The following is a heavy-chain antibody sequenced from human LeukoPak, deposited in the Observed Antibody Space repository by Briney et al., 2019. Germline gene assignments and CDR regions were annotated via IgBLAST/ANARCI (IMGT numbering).Heavy chain of an antibody. Sequence: GGSLRLSCAASGFTFSNYGMSWVRQAPGKGLEWVSTSGSGGRTYYADSVKGRFTISRDNAKNSLYLQMNSLRAEDTAVYYCARDSSGYSTEYFQHWGQGTLVTVSS. V-gene: IGHV3-21*01. CDR3: ARDSSGYSTEYFQH. D-gene: IGHD3-22*01. J-gene: IGHJ1*01. CDR1: GFTFSNYG. CDR2: SGSGGRT.